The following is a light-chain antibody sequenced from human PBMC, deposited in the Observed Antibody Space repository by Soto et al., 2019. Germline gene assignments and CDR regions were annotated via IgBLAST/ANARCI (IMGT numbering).Light chain of an antibody. Sequence: DIQMTQSPSTLSASVGDRVTITCRASESIRSWLAWYQQKPGRAPKLLIYKASNLESGVPSRFSGSGSGTEFTLTISSLQPDDFATYYCQQYDTFWTFGQGTKV. CDR2: KAS. CDR1: ESIRSW. CDR3: QQYDTFWT. J-gene: IGKJ1*01. V-gene: IGKV1-5*03.